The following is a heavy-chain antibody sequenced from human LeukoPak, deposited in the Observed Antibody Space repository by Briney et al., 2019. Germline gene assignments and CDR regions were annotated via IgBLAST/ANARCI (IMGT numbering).Heavy chain of an antibody. Sequence: SETLSLTCAAYGGSFSGYYWSWIRQPPGKGLEWIGEINHSGSTNYNPSLKSRVTISVDTSKNQFSLKLSSVTAADTAVYYCARGRFWSSVGRFDPWGQGTLVTVSS. CDR2: INHSGST. J-gene: IGHJ5*02. CDR3: ARGRFWSSVGRFDP. D-gene: IGHD3-3*01. CDR1: GGSFSGYY. V-gene: IGHV4-34*01.